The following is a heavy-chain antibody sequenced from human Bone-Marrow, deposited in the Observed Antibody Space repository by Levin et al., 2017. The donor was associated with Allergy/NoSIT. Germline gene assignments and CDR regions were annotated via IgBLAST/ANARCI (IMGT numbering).Heavy chain of an antibody. V-gene: IGHV3-49*03. J-gene: IGHJ2*01. CDR1: GFTFRDYA. D-gene: IGHD1-26*01. Sequence: GESLKISCTTSGFTFRDYAVSWFRQAPGKGLEWVGFIKTNYYGGTTEYAESVKGRFTISRDDSKSVAYLQMNSLKSEDTAVYYCTRPPSPMGVDTYYRFWYFDLWGRGTLVTVSS. CDR2: IKTNYYGGTT. CDR3: TRPPSPMGVDTYYRFWYFDL.